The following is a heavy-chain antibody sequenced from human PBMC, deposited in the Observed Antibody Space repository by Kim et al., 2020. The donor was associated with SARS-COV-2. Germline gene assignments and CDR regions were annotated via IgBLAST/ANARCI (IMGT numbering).Heavy chain of an antibody. Sequence: TKYSQKFQGQVTMTRDTAASTADMELSRLRSEDTAVYYCARDVWAVAFDYWGQGTLVTVSS. J-gene: IGHJ4*02. CDR3: ARDVWAVAFDY. V-gene: IGHV1-3*01. D-gene: IGHD6-19*01. CDR2: T.